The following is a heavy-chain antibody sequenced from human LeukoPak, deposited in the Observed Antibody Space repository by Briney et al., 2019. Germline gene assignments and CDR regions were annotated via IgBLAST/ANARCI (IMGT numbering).Heavy chain of an antibody. CDR2: IKQDGSEK. CDR3: ARVRLLWFGELLQAFDY. Sequence: GGSLRLSCAASGSTFSSYWMSWVRQAPGKGLEWVANIKQDGSEKYYVDSVKGRFTISRDNAKNSLYLQMNSLRAEDTAVYYCARVRLLWFGELLQAFDYWGQGTLVTVSS. V-gene: IGHV3-7*01. D-gene: IGHD3-10*01. CDR1: GSTFSSYW. J-gene: IGHJ4*02.